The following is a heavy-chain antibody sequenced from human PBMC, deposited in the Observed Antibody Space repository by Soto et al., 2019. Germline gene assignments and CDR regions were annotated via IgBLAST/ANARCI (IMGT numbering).Heavy chain of an antibody. J-gene: IGHJ5*02. D-gene: IGHD4-17*01. CDR2: INNIGSTT. CDR1: GFTFSNYA. Sequence: EEQLLESGGGLVQPGGSLRLSCAASGFTFSNYAMTWVRHVPGKGLEWVSVINNIGSTTYYSDSVKGRFSISRDNYNSTLYLQMNSLRAEDTALYFCAKYLPPSPTTVRWFDPWGQGTLVTVSS. CDR3: AKYLPPSPTTVRWFDP. V-gene: IGHV3-23*05.